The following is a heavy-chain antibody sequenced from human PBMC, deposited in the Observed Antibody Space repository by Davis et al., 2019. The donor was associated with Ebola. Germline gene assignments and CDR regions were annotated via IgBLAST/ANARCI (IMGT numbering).Heavy chain of an antibody. CDR2: MNPNSGNT. CDR3: ARAPAWSAINYYCFDY. Sequence: ASVKVSCKASGYTFTSYYMHWVRQAPGQGLEWMGWMNPNSGNTGYAQKFQGRVTMTRNTSISTAYMELTSLRSEDTALYYCARAPAWSAINYYCFDYWGQGTLVTVSS. J-gene: IGHJ4*02. V-gene: IGHV1-8*02. D-gene: IGHD3-10*01. CDR1: GYTFTSYY.